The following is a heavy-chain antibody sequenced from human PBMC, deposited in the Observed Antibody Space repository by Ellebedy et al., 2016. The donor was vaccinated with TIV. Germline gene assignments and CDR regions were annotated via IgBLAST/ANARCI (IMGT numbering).Heavy chain of an antibody. CDR1: GGTFSDYY. D-gene: IGHD2-8*01. V-gene: IGHV4-34*01. J-gene: IGHJ4*02. Sequence: SETLSLXCAVYGGTFSDYYWSWIRQPPGKGLEWIGEINHSGGSNYNPSLKSRVTISVDTSKNQFSLKLSSVPAADTAVYYCARGGGVFDYWGQGTLVTVSS. CDR3: ARGGGVFDY. CDR2: INHSGGS.